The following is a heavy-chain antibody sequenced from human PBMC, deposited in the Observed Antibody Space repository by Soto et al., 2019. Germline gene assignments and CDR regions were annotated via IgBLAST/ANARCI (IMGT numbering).Heavy chain of an antibody. CDR3: ARGRRRSSWYGY. CDR2: INHSGST. D-gene: IGHD6-13*01. J-gene: IGHJ4*02. V-gene: IGHV4-34*01. CDR1: GGSFSGYY. Sequence: SETLSLTCAVYGGSFSGYYWSWIRQPPGKGLEWIGEINHSGSTNYNPSLKSRVTISVDTSKNQFSLKLSSVTAAGTAVYYCARGRRRSSWYGYWGQGTLVTVSS.